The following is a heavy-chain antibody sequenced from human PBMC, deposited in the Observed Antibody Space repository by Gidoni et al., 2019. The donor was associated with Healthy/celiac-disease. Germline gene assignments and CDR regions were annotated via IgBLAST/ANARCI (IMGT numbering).Heavy chain of an antibody. J-gene: IGHJ4*02. D-gene: IGHD6-19*01. V-gene: IGHV3-21*01. CDR2: ISSISSYI. Sequence: EVQLVESGGGLLKPGGSLRVSCAASGSTLSSYSMNWVRQAPGKGLELVSSISSISSYIYYADSVKGRFTISRDNAKNSLYLQMNSLRAEDTAVYYCARDAGYSSGYLDYWGQGTLVTVSS. CDR1: GSTLSSYS. CDR3: ARDAGYSSGYLDY.